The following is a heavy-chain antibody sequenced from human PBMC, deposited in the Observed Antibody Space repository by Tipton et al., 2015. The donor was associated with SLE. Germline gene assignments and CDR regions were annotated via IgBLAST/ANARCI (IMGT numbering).Heavy chain of an antibody. CDR1: GGSFSGYH. CDR2: INHSGST. J-gene: IGHJ3*02. D-gene: IGHD5-18*01. CDR3: ARSAVYSFGYATSFDI. V-gene: IGHV4-34*01. Sequence: LRLSCAVYGGSFSGYHWSWIRQPPGKGLEWIGEINHSGSTNYNPSLKSRVTISVDTPKNQFSLKLSSVTAADTAVYYCARSAVYSFGYATSFDIWGQGTMVTVSS.